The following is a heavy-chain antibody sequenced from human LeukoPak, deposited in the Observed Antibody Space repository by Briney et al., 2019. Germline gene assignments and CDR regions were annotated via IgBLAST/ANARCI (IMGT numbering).Heavy chain of an antibody. CDR2: IYYSGST. D-gene: IGHD5-12*01. CDR1: GGSISSSSYY. J-gene: IGHJ4*02. V-gene: IGHV4-39*07. Sequence: PSETLSLTCTVSGGSISSSSYYWGWIRQPPGKGLEWIGSIYYSGSTYYNPSLKSRVTISVDTSKNQFSLRLSSVTAADTAVYYCARVGYSGYDNRGSFDYWGQGTLVTVSS. CDR3: ARVGYSGYDNRGSFDY.